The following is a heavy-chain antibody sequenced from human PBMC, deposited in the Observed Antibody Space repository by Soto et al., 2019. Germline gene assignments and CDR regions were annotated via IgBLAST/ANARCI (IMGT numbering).Heavy chain of an antibody. D-gene: IGHD3-16*01. V-gene: IGHV3-23*01. CDR1: GFTFLNCG. Sequence: EVELLESGGDLVQPGGSLRLSCAASGFTFLNCGMSWVRQAPGKGPEWVSSISGGADITYYADSVKGRFTISRDSSTNTLFLPRNDVRGEDTAIYFCAKERFTSAIRKHWWFEFWGRGTMVSVSS. J-gene: IGHJ2*01. CDR2: ISGGADIT. CDR3: AKERFTSAIRKHWWFEF.